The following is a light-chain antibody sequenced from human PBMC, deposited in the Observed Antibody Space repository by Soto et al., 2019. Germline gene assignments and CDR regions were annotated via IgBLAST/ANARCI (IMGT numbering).Light chain of an antibody. V-gene: IGKV1-39*01. CDR2: AAS. CDR1: QTISNY. CDR3: QKTDTTPFT. J-gene: IGKJ3*01. Sequence: DIQMTQSPSSLSASVGDRVTINCRASQTISNYLNWYQEKPGKAPKLLIYAASNLQSGVPSRFSGSGSGTEFTLTISNLQPEDFATYYCQKTDTTPFTLGPGTKVAI.